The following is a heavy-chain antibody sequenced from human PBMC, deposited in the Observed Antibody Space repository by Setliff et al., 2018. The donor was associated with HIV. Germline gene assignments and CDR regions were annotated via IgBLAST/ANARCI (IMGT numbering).Heavy chain of an antibody. Sequence: SETLSLTCTVSGGSISPHYWSWIRQPPGKGLEWIGYIYYSGIISYSPSLKSRITISVDTSKNQFALKLKSVTAEDTAVFYCTRWGGSPPVGVNAFDIWGQGTMVTVSS. D-gene: IGHD2-21*01. CDR2: IYYSGII. CDR3: TRWGGSPPVGVNAFDI. J-gene: IGHJ3*02. V-gene: IGHV4-59*11. CDR1: GGSISPHY.